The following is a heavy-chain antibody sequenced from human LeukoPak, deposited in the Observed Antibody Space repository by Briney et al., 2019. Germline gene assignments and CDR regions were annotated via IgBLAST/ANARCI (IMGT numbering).Heavy chain of an antibody. D-gene: IGHD3-10*01. V-gene: IGHV3-23*01. CDR1: GFTFSIYA. J-gene: IGHJ4*02. CDR2: ISDSGGNT. CDR3: AKERFLWFGESEDY. Sequence: GSLRLSCAASGFTFSIYAMNWVRQAPGKGLEWVSTISDSGGNTYYADSVKGRFTISRDNSKNTLYLQMNSLRVEDTALYYCAKERFLWFGESEDYWGQGTLVTVSS.